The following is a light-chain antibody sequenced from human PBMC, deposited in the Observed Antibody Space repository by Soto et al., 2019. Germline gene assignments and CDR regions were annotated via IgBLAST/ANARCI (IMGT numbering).Light chain of an antibody. CDR2: AAS. V-gene: IGKV1-39*01. Sequence: DIQMTQSPSSLSASVGDRVTITCRASQSISGYLNWYQQKPGRAPKLLVYAASSLQSGVPSRFTCRGSGTDFTLTISSLQPEDFATYYCQQSYSSPQTFGQGTKLEIK. CDR3: QQSYSSPQT. J-gene: IGKJ2*01. CDR1: QSISGY.